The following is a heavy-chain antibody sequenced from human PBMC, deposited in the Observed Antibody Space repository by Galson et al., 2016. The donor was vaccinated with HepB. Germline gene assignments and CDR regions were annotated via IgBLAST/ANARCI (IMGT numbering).Heavy chain of an antibody. CDR1: GGAFSNFA. CDR2: IIPISGRA. V-gene: IGHV1-69*13. Sequence: SVKVSCKASGGAFSNFAINWVRQAPGQGLEWMGGIIPISGRANYAQTFQAKIAITADEATSTVYMELSSLTLEDTAVYYCASDYGDYSAFDFWGQGTMVTVSS. D-gene: IGHD4-17*01. J-gene: IGHJ3*01. CDR3: ASDYGDYSAFDF.